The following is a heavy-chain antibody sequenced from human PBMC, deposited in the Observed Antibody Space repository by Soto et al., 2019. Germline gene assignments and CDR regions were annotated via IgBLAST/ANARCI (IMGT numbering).Heavy chain of an antibody. CDR1: GFTFGDYG. D-gene: IGHD2-2*01. Sequence: GGSLRLSCAASGFTFGDYGMSWVRQAPGKGLEWVSGINWNGGSTGYADSVKGRFTISRDNAKNSLYLQMNSLRAEDTALYYCARGYCSSTSCYEDYWGQGTLVTVSS. CDR3: ARGYCSSTSCYEDY. J-gene: IGHJ4*02. V-gene: IGHV3-20*04. CDR2: INWNGGST.